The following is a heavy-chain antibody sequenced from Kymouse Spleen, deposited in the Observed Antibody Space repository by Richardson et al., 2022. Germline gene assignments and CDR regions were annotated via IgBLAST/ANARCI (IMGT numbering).Heavy chain of an antibody. J-gene: IGHJ6*02. Sequence: QVQLVQSGSELKKPGASVKVSCKASGYTFTSYAMNWVRQAPGQGLEWMGWINTNTGNPTYAQGFTGRFVFSLDTSVSTAYLQICSLKAEDTAVYYCARRDYGSGSYRLLLLRYGRLGPRDHGHRLL. CDR1: GYTFTSYA. D-gene: IGHD3-10*01. CDR3: ARRDYGSGSYRLLLLRYGR. CDR2: INTNTGNP. V-gene: IGHV7-4-1*01.